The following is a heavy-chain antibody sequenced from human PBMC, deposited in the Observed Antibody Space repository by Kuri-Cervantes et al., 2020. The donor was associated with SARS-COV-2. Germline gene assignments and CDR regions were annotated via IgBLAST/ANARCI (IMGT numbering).Heavy chain of an antibody. J-gene: IGHJ6*03. CDR3: AKDGRPPYYYYYMDV. CDR1: GVSVSHGTYS. V-gene: IGHV4-61*10. CDR2: LDTSGTT. D-gene: IGHD1-26*01. Sequence: GSLRLSCAVSGVSVSHGTYSWSWIRQPAGKGLEWIGHLDTSGTTTYNPSLKSRVTISVDTSKNQFSLKLSSVTAADTAVYYCAKDGRPPYYYYYMDVWGKGTTVTVSS.